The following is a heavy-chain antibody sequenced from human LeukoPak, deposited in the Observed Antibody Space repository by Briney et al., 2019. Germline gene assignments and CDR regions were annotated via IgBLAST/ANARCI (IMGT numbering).Heavy chain of an antibody. CDR1: GGSIYSYY. CDR2: IYYSGST. J-gene: IGHJ5*02. V-gene: IGHV4-59*08. CDR3: ARVVSPVSWFDP. D-gene: IGHD4-11*01. Sequence: SETLSLTCTVSGGSIYSYYWSWIRQSPGKGLEWIGYIYYSGSTNYNPSLKSRVTISVDTSKNHFSLRLTSVTAADTAVYYCARVVSPVSWFDPWGQGILVTVSS.